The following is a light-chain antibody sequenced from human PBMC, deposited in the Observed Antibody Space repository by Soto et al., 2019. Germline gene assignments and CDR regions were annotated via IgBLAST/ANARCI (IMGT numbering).Light chain of an antibody. CDR3: QQYNNWPWT. CDR2: GAS. V-gene: IGKV3-15*01. CDR1: ESVSSN. J-gene: IGKJ1*01. Sequence: VMTHSPATLSVSPGERATLSFRASESVSSNLAWYQQRPGQAPRLVIYGASTRATGIPARFSGGGSGTDFTLTISRLEPEDFAVYYCQQYNNWPWTFGQGTKVDI.